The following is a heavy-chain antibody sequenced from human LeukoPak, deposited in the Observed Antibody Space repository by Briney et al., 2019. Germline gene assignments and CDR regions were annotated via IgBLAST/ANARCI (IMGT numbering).Heavy chain of an antibody. V-gene: IGHV1-69*04. J-gene: IGHJ6*02. CDR3: ARVPYGSGSLRYYYYGMDV. Sequence: GASVKVSCKASGGTFSSYAISWVRQAPGQGLEWMGRIIPILGIANYAQKFQGRVTITADKSTSTAYMELSSLRSEDTAVYYCARVPYGSGSLRYYYYGMDVWGQGTTVTVSS. CDR1: GGTFSSYA. CDR2: IIPILGIA. D-gene: IGHD3-10*01.